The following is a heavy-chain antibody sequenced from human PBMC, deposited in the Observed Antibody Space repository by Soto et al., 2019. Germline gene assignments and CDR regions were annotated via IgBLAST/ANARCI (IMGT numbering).Heavy chain of an antibody. Sequence: SESLSLTCTLSAGSISRGGYYSSWIRKHPGKGVQLSRYIYYRGITYFHRAVKSRVTISVVTFKNLFFLKLSSVTAVDSAVYYCARGGYTIFGVDRFAAQDYCDQLSLVTVSS. CDR1: AGSISRGGYY. J-gene: IGHJ4*02. CDR3: ARGGYTIFGVDRFAAQDY. V-gene: IGHV4-31*03. D-gene: IGHD3-3*01. CDR2: IYYRGIT.